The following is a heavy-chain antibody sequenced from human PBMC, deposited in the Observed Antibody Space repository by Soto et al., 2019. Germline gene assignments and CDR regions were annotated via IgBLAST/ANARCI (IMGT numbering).Heavy chain of an antibody. CDR3: AILTTIWFGELETFDY. CDR2: ISDSGDST. Sequence: EVQLLESGGGLVQPGGSLRLSCAASGFTFSSYAMNWVRQAPGKGLEWVSTISDSGDSTYYADSVKGRFAISRDNSKNTLYLHMNSLRAEDTAVHYCAILTTIWFGELETFDYWGQGTLVTVSS. J-gene: IGHJ4*02. V-gene: IGHV3-23*01. D-gene: IGHD3-10*01. CDR1: GFTFSSYA.